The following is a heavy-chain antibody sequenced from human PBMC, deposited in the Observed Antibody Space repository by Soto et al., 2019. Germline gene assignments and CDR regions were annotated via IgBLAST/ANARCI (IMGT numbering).Heavy chain of an antibody. CDR3: ARQVIAASNVDY. Sequence: PRESLKISCKGSGYSFTSYWIGWVRQMPGKGLGWMGIIYPGDSDTRYSPSFQGQVTISADKSISTAYLQWSSRKASDTAMYYCARQVIAASNVDYWGQGTLVTVSS. D-gene: IGHD6-13*01. V-gene: IGHV5-51*01. CDR2: IYPGDSDT. CDR1: GYSFTSYW. J-gene: IGHJ4*02.